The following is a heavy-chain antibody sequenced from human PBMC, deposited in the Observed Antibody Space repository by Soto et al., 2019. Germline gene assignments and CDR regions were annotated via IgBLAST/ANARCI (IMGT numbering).Heavy chain of an antibody. V-gene: IGHV1-18*01. CDR1: GYTFTSYG. Sequence: ASVKVSFKASGYTFTSYGISWVRQAPGQGLEWMGWISAYNGNTNYAQKLQGRVTMTTDTSTSTAYMELRSLRSDDTAVYYCARETPHRIVLMVDYGMDVWGQGTTVTVSS. CDR2: ISAYNGNT. J-gene: IGHJ6*02. CDR3: ARETPHRIVLMVDYGMDV. D-gene: IGHD2-8*01.